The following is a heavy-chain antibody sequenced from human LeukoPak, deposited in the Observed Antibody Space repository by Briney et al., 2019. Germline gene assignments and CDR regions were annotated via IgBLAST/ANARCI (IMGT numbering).Heavy chain of an antibody. CDR2: VLSSGAA. CDR1: DFSVSTNY. Sequence: PGGSPRLSCAASDFSVSTNYMSWVRQAPGKGLEWVSVVLSSGAAYYADSVKGRFTISRDNSKNNLFLQMNIMTAEDTAIYYCVRCGYSSGWYRNWGQGTLVIVSS. J-gene: IGHJ4*02. V-gene: IGHV3-53*01. CDR3: VRCGYSSGWYRN. D-gene: IGHD6-19*01.